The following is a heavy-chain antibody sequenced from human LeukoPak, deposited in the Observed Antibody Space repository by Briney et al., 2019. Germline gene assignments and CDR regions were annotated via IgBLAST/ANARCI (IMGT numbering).Heavy chain of an antibody. CDR2: IYYSGST. V-gene: IGHV4-59*01. CDR1: GDSISNYY. Sequence: PSETLSLTCTVSGDSISNYYWSWIRQPPGKGLEWIGYIYYSGSTNYNPSLKSRVTISVDTSKNQFSLKLSSVIAADTAVYYCARNFDYWGQGTLVTVSS. J-gene: IGHJ4*02. CDR3: ARNFDY.